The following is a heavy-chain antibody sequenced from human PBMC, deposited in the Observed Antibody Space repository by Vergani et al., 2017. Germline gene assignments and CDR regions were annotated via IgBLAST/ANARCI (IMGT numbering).Heavy chain of an antibody. CDR1: GFTFSSYA. J-gene: IGHJ6*03. Sequence: VRLLESGGGLVQPGGSLRLSCAASGFTFSSYAMHWVRQAPGKGLEWVAVISYDGSNKYYADSVKGRFTISRDNSKNTLYLQMNSLRAEDTAVYYCARESVVVVPAAMVGSYYYYYMDVWGKGTTVTVSS. D-gene: IGHD2-2*01. CDR2: ISYDGSNK. V-gene: IGHV3-30-3*01. CDR3: ARESVVVVPAAMVGSYYYYYMDV.